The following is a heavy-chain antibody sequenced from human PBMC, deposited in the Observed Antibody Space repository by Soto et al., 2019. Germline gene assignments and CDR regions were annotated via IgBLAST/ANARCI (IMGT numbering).Heavy chain of an antibody. Sequence: ASVKVSCKASGYTFTGHYMHWVRQAPGQGLEWMGWMNPNSGVTNYAQKFQGRVTMTRDTSISTAYMELSRLRSDDTAVYYCMKEHRYCSGGSCSIDYWGQGTLVTVSS. CDR2: MNPNSGVT. CDR3: MKEHRYCSGGSCSIDY. D-gene: IGHD2-15*01. CDR1: GYTFTGHY. J-gene: IGHJ4*02. V-gene: IGHV1-2*02.